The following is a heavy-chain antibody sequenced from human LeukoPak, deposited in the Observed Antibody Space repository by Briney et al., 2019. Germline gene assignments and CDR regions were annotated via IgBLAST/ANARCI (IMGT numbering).Heavy chain of an antibody. V-gene: IGHV4-61*02. CDR3: ARGVGAGGFDL. CDR1: GGSISSGSYY. Sequence: SETLSLTCTVSGGSISSGSYYWSWIRQPAGKGLEWIGRIYTSGSTNYNPSLKSRVTISLDTSKNQFSLKLSSVTAADTAVYYCARGVGAGGFDLWGRGTLVTVSS. CDR2: IYTSGST. J-gene: IGHJ2*01. D-gene: IGHD1-26*01.